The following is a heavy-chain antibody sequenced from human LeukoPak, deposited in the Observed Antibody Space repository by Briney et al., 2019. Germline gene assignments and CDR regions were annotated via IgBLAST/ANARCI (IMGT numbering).Heavy chain of an antibody. J-gene: IGHJ6*03. V-gene: IGHV1-18*01. CDR2: MSAYNGNT. CDR3: ARVGRYDYWSGYSSYYYYYMDV. Sequence: ASVKVSCKASGYTFTSYGISWVRQAPGQGLEWMGWMSAYNGNTNYAQKLQGRVTMTTDTPTSTAYMELRSLRSDDTAVYYCARVGRYDYWSGYSSYYYYYMDVWGKGPTVTVSS. CDR1: GYTFTSYG. D-gene: IGHD3-3*01.